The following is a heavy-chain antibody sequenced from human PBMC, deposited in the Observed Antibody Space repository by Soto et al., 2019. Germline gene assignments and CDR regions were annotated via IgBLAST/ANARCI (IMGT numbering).Heavy chain of an antibody. Sequence: GGSLRLSCRASGYDFRTYSTNWVRLAPGQGLEWIAYVSLDSDTIQYADSVKGRFTIPRDDAENSLYLQMDSLRDEDTATYYCARLYYDYVWGQGTTVTVSS. D-gene: IGHD3-3*01. CDR3: ARLYYDYV. J-gene: IGHJ6*02. V-gene: IGHV3-48*02. CDR1: GYDFRTYS. CDR2: VSLDSDTI.